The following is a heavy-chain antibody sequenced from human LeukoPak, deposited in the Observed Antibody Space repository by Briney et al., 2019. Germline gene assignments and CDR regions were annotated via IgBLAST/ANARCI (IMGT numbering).Heavy chain of an antibody. CDR1: GFTFDDYA. CDR2: ISWNSVSI. CDR3: AKDYHRNSYGYAAFDY. V-gene: IGHV3-9*01. J-gene: IGHJ4*02. Sequence: GRSLRLSCAASGFTFDDYAMHWVRQAPGKGLEWVSGISWNSVSIGYADSVKGRFTISRDNAKNSLYLQMNSLRAEDTALYYCAKDYHRNSYGYAAFDYWGQGTLVTVSS. D-gene: IGHD5-18*01.